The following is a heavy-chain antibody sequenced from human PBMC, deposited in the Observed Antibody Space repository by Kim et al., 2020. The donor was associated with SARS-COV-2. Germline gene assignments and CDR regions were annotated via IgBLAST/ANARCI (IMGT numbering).Heavy chain of an antibody. J-gene: IGHJ5*02. CDR3: ARSNSRYGFELLTEGDWFDP. D-gene: IGHD3-9*01. V-gene: IGHV1-69*06. CDR2: IIPIFGTA. CDR1: GGTFSSYA. Sequence: SVKVSCKASGGTFSSYAISWVRQAPGQGLEWMGGIIPIFGTANYAQKFQGRVTITADKSTSTAYMELSSLRSEDTAVYYCARSNSRYGFELLTEGDWFDPWGQGTLVTVSS.